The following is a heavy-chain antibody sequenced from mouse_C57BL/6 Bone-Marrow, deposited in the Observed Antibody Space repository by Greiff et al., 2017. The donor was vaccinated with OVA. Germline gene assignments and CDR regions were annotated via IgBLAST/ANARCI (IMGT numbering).Heavy chain of an antibody. CDR1: GYTFTSYW. CDR3: ARSHYDGYYSWFAY. D-gene: IGHD2-3*01. CDR2: IDPSDSST. V-gene: IGHV1-50*01. Sequence: QVQLQQSGAELVKPGASVKLSCKASGYTFTSYWMQWVKQRPGQGLEWIGEIDPSDSSTNYNQKFKGKATLTVDTSSSTAYMQLSSLTSEDSAVYYCARSHYDGYYSWFAYWGQGTLVTVSA. J-gene: IGHJ3*01.